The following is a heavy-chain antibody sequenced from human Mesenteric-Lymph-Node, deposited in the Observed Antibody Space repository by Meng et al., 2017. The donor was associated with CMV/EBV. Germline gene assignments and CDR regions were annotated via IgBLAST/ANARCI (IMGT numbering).Heavy chain of an antibody. CDR3: AKTSYARDYCSSTSCSLYYFDY. CDR1: SITLSRSW. CDR2: ISGGGSTI. J-gene: IGHJ4*02. D-gene: IGHD2-2*01. V-gene: IGHV3-48*04. Sequence: GGSLRLSCRGSSITLSRSWMSWVRQAPGKGLEWVSYISGGGSTIYYADSVKGRFAISRDNAKNSLYLQMDSLRVEDMALYYCAKTSYARDYCSSTSCSLYYFDYWGQGTLVTVSS.